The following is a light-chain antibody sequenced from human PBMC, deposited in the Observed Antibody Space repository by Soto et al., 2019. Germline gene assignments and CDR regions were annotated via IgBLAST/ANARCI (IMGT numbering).Light chain of an antibody. CDR3: QQYGSSLFT. CDR2: GAS. V-gene: IGKV3-20*01. CDR1: QSVSSSY. J-gene: IGKJ4*01. Sequence: ETVLTQSPGTLSLSPGERATHSCRASQSVSSSYLAWYQQKPGQAPRLFIYGASSRATGIPDRFSGSGSGTDFTLTISRLEPEDFAVYYCQQYGSSLFTFGGGTKVDIK.